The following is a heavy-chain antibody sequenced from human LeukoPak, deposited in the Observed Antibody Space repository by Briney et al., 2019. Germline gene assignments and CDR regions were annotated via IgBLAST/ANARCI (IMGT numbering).Heavy chain of an antibody. J-gene: IGHJ4*02. CDR2: ISSDGRKN. CDR3: AKVARQGWELLSYYFDY. Sequence: GGSLRLSCTASAFTFSSYGMHWVRQAPGKGLEWVAVISSDGRKNSYADSVKGRFTISRDNSKKTLYLQMNSLRAEDTAVYYCAKVARQGWELLSYYFDYWGQGTLVTVSS. V-gene: IGHV3-30*18. CDR1: AFTFSSYG. D-gene: IGHD3-10*01.